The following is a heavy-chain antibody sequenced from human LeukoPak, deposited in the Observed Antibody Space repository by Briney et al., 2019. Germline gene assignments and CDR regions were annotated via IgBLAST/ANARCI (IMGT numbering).Heavy chain of an antibody. CDR2: IYHSGST. Sequence: SETLSLTCAVSGYSISSGYYWGWIRQPPGKGLEWIGSIYHSGSTYYNPSLKSRVTISVDTSKNQFSLKLSSVTAADTAVYYCARGRALSFWFGEAWFDPWGQGTLVTVSS. J-gene: IGHJ5*02. CDR3: ARGRALSFWFGEAWFDP. CDR1: GYSISSGYY. V-gene: IGHV4-38-2*01. D-gene: IGHD3-10*01.